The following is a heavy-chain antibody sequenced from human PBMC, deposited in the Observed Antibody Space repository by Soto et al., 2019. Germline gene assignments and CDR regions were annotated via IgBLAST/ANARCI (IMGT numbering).Heavy chain of an antibody. D-gene: IGHD3-9*01. CDR2: IYPGDSDT. V-gene: IGHV5-51*01. Sequence: EVQLVQSGAEVKKPGESLKISCKGSGYSFTSYWIGWVRQMPGKGLEWMGIIYPGDSDTRYSPSFQGQVTISADKSISTAYLQWSSLKASDTAMYYCARQIYDILTGYGYYGMDVWGQGTTVTVSS. CDR3: ARQIYDILTGYGYYGMDV. CDR1: GYSFTSYW. J-gene: IGHJ6*02.